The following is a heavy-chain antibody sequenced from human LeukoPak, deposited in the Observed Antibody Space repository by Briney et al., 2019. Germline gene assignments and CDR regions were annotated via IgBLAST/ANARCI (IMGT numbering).Heavy chain of an antibody. J-gene: IGHJ5*02. CDR3: ARYYYGSGTSFDP. Sequence: GGSLRLSCAASGFTFSSHWMSWVRQAPGKGLEWVANIKKDGSEKHYVESVRGRFTISRDNAKNSLYLEMNSLRAEDTAVFYCARYYYGSGTSFDPWGQGTLVTVSS. D-gene: IGHD3-10*01. CDR1: GFTFSSHW. CDR2: IKKDGSEK. V-gene: IGHV3-7*01.